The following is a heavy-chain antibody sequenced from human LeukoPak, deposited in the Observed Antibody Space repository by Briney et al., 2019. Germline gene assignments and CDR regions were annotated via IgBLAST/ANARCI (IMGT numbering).Heavy chain of an antibody. D-gene: IGHD5-18*01. CDR2: IRYDGSNK. CDR1: GFTFSSYG. J-gene: IGHJ4*02. Sequence: PGVSLGLSCAASGFTFSSYGMHWVRQAPGKGLEWVAFIRYDGSNKYYADSVKGRFTISRDNSKNTLYLQMNSLRAEDTAVYYCAKVRDTAMAMDYWGQGTLVTVSS. CDR3: AKVRDTAMAMDY. V-gene: IGHV3-30*02.